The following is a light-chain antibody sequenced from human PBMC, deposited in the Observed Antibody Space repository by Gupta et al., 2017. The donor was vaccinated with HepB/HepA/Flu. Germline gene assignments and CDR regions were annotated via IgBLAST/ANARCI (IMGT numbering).Light chain of an antibody. CDR1: QDTSSW. CDR3: QESKSFPT. CDR2: AAS. V-gene: IGKV1-12*01. J-gene: IGKJ5*01. Sequence: DIQLPQSPSSVSASVGDTVTITCRASQDTSSWLAWYQKKSGKAPKLLIYAASSLQSGVPSRCSSSGSRTDITLTISRMQAEDIATHYCQESKSFPTFGQGTRL.